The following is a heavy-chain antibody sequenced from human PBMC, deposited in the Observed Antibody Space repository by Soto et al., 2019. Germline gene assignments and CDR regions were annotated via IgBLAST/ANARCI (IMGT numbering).Heavy chain of an antibody. Sequence: PSETLSLTCAVYGGSFSGYYWSWIRQPPGKGLEWIGEINHSGSTNYNPSLKSRVTISVDTSKIQFTLKLSSVTAADTAVYYCARGVFTIFGVVINWFDPWGQGTLVTVSS. CDR1: GGSFSGYY. CDR2: INHSGST. V-gene: IGHV4-34*01. J-gene: IGHJ5*02. CDR3: ARGVFTIFGVVINWFDP. D-gene: IGHD3-3*01.